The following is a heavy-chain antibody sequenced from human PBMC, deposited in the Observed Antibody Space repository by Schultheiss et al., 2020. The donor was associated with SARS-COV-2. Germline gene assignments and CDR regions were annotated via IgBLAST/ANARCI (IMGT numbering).Heavy chain of an antibody. CDR2: ISSSGSTI. D-gene: IGHD3-9*01. Sequence: GGSLRLSCAASGFTFSDYYMSWIRQAPGKGLEWVSYISSSGSTIYYADSVKGRFTISRDNAKNSLYLQMNSLRAEDTAVYYCAKDPLTNDILTGYYSYFDYWGQGTLVTVSS. CDR1: GFTFSDYY. CDR3: AKDPLTNDILTGYYSYFDY. J-gene: IGHJ4*02. V-gene: IGHV3-11*01.